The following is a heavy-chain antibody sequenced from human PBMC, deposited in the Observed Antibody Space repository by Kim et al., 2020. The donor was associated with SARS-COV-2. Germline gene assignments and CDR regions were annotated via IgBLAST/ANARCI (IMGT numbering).Heavy chain of an antibody. CDR3: ARGGSYYYDSSGYYPTYYFDY. J-gene: IGHJ4*02. V-gene: IGHV3-11*05. CDR2: ISSSSSYT. CDR1: GFTFSDYY. D-gene: IGHD3-22*01. Sequence: GGSLRLSCAASGFTFSDYYMSWIRQAPGKGLEWVSYISSSSSYTNYADSVKGRFTISRDNAKNSLYLQMNSLRAEDTAVYYCARGGSYYYDSSGYYPTYYFDYWGQGTLVTVSS.